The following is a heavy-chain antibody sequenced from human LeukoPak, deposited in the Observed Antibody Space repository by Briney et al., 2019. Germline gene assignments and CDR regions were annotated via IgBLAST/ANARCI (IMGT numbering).Heavy chain of an antibody. Sequence: PGGSLRRSCAASGFTFSSYSMNWVRQAPGQGLEWVSYISSSSSSTIYYADSVKSRFTISRDNATNSLYLQINSLRAEDTAVYYCARDPTYYDILTGYSPSYFDYWGQGTLVTVSS. D-gene: IGHD3-9*01. CDR2: ISSSSSSTI. CDR1: GFTFSSYS. J-gene: IGHJ4*02. CDR3: ARDPTYYDILTGYSPSYFDY. V-gene: IGHV3-48*01.